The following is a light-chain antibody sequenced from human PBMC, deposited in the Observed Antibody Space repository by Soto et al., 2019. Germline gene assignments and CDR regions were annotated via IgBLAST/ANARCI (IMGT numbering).Light chain of an antibody. CDR2: DVT. CDR3: SSWTSTGTTVL. CDR1: NSDVGGYDY. Sequence: QSALTQPASVSAAPGQSITISCTGTNSDVGGYDYVSWYQQYPGKAPRHLIYDVTDRSSGVSNRFSGSKSGSTAYLTISGLQADDEADYYCSSWTSTGTTVLFGGGTKVTVL. V-gene: IGLV2-14*03. J-gene: IGLJ2*01.